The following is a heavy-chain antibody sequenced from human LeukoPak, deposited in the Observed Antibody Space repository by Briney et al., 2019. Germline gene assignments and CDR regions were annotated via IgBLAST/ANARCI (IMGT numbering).Heavy chain of an antibody. CDR3: ARLDWNDEAHDAFDI. J-gene: IGHJ3*02. V-gene: IGHV5-51*01. CDR1: GYSFTSYW. Sequence: GESLKISCKGSGYSFTSYWIGWVRQMPGKGLEWMGIIYPGDSDTRHSPSFQGQVTISADKSISTAYLQWSSLKASDTAMYYCARLDWNDEAHDAFDIWGQGTMVTVSS. CDR2: IYPGDSDT. D-gene: IGHD1-1*01.